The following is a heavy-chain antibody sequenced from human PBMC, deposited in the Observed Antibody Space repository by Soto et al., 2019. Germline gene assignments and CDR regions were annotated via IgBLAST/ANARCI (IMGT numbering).Heavy chain of an antibody. CDR1: GFTFRNHA. J-gene: IGHJ4*02. Sequence: LXLSCVASGFTFRNHAMTWVRQAPGKGLEWVSGISGSGTMKYYADSVRGHFIISRENAKNTLHLQMDNLRVEDTAVYYCAKEAEDNEQVPIPGDNWGQGNLVTVSS. D-gene: IGHD2-2*02. CDR2: ISGSGTMK. V-gene: IGHV3-23*01. CDR3: AKEAEDNEQVPIPGDN.